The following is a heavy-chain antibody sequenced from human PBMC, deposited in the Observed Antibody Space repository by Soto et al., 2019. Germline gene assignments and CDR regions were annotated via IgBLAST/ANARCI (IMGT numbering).Heavy chain of an antibody. CDR2: LYSGGNP. CDR1: GFNVTTNY. Sequence: GGSLRLSCAASGFNVTTNYVIWVRQAPGKALEWVSALYSGGNPYYADSLRGRLSVSSDASKNAVDLLIDSLTTDDTAVYYCARGQFSSGWYRGNWFDPWGRGTLVTVSS. D-gene: IGHD6-19*01. V-gene: IGHV3-53*01. CDR3: ARGQFSSGWYRGNWFDP. J-gene: IGHJ5*02.